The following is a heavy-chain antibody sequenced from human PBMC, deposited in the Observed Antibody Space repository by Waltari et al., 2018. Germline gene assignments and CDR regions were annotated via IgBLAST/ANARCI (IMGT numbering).Heavy chain of an antibody. D-gene: IGHD6-13*01. Sequence: EVQLLESGGGLVQLGGSLRLYCAASGFTFIRSAMHLVRQAPGKGLEWVSAIRGSGGSTYYADSVKGRFTISRDNSKNTLYLQMNSLRAEDTAVYYCAKVAAAGPFDYWGQGTLVTVSS. CDR3: AKVAAAGPFDY. J-gene: IGHJ4*02. CDR1: GFTFIRSA. V-gene: IGHV3-23*01. CDR2: IRGSGGST.